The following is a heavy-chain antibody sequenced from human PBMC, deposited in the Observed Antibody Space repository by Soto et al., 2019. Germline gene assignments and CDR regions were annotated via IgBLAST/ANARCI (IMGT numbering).Heavy chain of an antibody. CDR1: GGTFSNYA. J-gene: IGHJ3*02. D-gene: IGHD5-12*01. CDR3: ARRRDGYNSAFDI. V-gene: IGHV1-69*01. Sequence: QVQLVQSGAEVKKPGSSVKVSCKASGGTFSNYAINWVRQAPGLGLEWMGQVTPKLATAKHAQKFQGRVTITADESASTAYMYVSSLRSEATAVYFCARRRDGYNSAFDIWGQGTLVTVSS. CDR2: VTPKLATA.